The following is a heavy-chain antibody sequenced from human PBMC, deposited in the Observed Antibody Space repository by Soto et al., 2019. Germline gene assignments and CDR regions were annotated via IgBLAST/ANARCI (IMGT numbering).Heavy chain of an antibody. V-gene: IGHV1-18*04. J-gene: IGHJ5*02. D-gene: IGHD3-9*01. CDR3: ATSSDTGFDP. CDR1: GYPFIKYG. Sequence: QLQLVQSAAEVKKPGASVRVSCKAYGYPFIKYGISWIRQAPEQGLEWMGWIKVDSGYTNYAQKFQGRVTMTADTSSDTAFMELRSLRLDDPAVYFCATSSDTGFDPWGQGTLVSVSS. CDR2: IKVDSGYT.